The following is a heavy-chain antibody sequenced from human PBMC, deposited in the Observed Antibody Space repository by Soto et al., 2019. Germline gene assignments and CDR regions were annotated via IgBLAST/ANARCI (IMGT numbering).Heavy chain of an antibody. J-gene: IGHJ5*02. V-gene: IGHV3-21*01. CDR3: ASRIGNYYDSSGYYP. CDR2: ISSSSSYI. CDR1: GFTFSSYS. D-gene: IGHD3-22*01. Sequence: PGXSLRLSCAASGFTFSSYSMNWFRQAPVKGLEWVSSISSSSSYIYYADSVKGRFTISRDNAKNSLYLQMNSLRAEDTAVYYCASRIGNYYDSSGYYPWGQGTLVTVSS.